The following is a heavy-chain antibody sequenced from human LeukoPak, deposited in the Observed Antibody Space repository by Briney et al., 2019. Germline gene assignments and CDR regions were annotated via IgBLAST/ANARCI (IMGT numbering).Heavy chain of an antibody. Sequence: GGSLRLSCAASGFTFQNFAMSWVRQAPGKGLEWVSGISASGDHRYYADSVKSRFTFSRDTSKNTLYLQMNSLRAEDTAVYYCAKDDSRALDHFDSWGQGTLVTVSS. V-gene: IGHV3-23*01. CDR1: GFTFQNFA. D-gene: IGHD3-22*01. CDR2: ISASGDHR. CDR3: AKDDSRALDHFDS. J-gene: IGHJ4*02.